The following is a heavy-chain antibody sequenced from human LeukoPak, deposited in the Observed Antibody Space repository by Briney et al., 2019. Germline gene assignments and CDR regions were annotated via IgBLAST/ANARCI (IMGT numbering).Heavy chain of an antibody. V-gene: IGHV1-3*01. CDR1: RYTFTTYA. Sequence: ASVKVSCKASRYTFTTYAMHWVRQAPGQRLEWMGWINAGNGNTKYSQKFQGRVTITRDTSASTAYMELSSLRSEDTAVYYCARGKSGLRYFDWLPREYYFDYWGQGTLVTVSS. CDR3: ARGKSGLRYFDWLPREYYFDY. D-gene: IGHD3-9*01. J-gene: IGHJ4*02. CDR2: INAGNGNT.